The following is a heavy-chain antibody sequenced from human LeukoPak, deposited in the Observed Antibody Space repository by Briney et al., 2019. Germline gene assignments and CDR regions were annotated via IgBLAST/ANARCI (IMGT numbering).Heavy chain of an antibody. V-gene: IGHV4-4*02. CDR2: TLRGGIK. D-gene: IGHD6-19*01. Sequence: SETLSLTCAVSGVSISSNNWWSWVRQSPGKGLEWIGETLRGGIKNYNPSLENRVTMSLDTSRNHFSLRLTSVTAADTAVYYCSGGGWDFDYWGQGTLVTVSS. CDR3: SGGGWDFDY. J-gene: IGHJ4*02. CDR1: GVSISSNNW.